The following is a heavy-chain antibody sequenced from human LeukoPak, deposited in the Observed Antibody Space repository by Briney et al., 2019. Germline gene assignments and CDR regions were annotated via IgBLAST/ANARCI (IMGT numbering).Heavy chain of an antibody. CDR1: GGSISSYL. D-gene: IGHD5-24*01. J-gene: IGHJ4*02. Sequence: SETLSLSCTVAGGSISSYLWCWSREPPGGGVGWFGYSYYSGSTNYTPSLKSRVTISVDTSKNQFSLKLSSVTAADTAVYYCASGEGYNLNYWGQGTLVTVSS. V-gene: IGHV4-59*01. CDR3: ASGEGYNLNY. CDR2: SYYSGST.